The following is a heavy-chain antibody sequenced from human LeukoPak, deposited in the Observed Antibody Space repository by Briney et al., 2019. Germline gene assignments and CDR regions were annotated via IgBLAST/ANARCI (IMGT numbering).Heavy chain of an antibody. CDR2: IIPILGIA. CDR3: AREESDNWFDP. D-gene: IGHD5-24*01. Sequence: SVKVSCKASGGTFSSYAISWVRQAPGQGLEWMGRIIPILGIANYAQKFQGRVTITADKSTSTAYMELSSLRSEDTAVYYCAREESDNWFDPWGQGTLVTVSS. V-gene: IGHV1-69*04. J-gene: IGHJ5*02. CDR1: GGTFSSYA.